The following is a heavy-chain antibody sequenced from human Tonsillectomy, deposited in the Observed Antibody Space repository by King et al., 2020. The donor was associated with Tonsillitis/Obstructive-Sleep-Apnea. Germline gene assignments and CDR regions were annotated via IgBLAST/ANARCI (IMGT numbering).Heavy chain of an antibody. CDR1: GFTFSSYG. Sequence: VQLVESGGGLVKPGGSLRLSCGASGFTFSSYGMTWVRQAPGKGLEWVSSISIRGSYIFYADSVKGRFTISRDNAMNSLYLHMNSLRAGDTAVYYCAPTGTDGGADYWGQGTLVTVSS. CDR2: ISIRGSYI. V-gene: IGHV3-21*01. D-gene: IGHD1-1*01. CDR3: APTGTDGGADY. J-gene: IGHJ4*02.